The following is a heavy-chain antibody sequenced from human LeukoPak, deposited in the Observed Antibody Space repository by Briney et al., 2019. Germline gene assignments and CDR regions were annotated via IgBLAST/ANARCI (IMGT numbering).Heavy chain of an antibody. D-gene: IGHD4/OR15-4a*01. Sequence: MSGGSLRLSCAASGFTFSSYGMNWVRQAPGKGLEWVSSISSSSSYIYYADSVKGRFTISRDNAKNSLYLQMNSLRAEDTAVYYCARDDYVAAGAFDIWGRGTMVTVSS. J-gene: IGHJ3*02. V-gene: IGHV3-21*01. CDR1: GFTFSSYG. CDR2: ISSSSSYI. CDR3: ARDDYVAAGAFDI.